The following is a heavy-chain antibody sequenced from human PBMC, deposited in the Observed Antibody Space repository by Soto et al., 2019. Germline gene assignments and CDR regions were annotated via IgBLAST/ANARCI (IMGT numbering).Heavy chain of an antibody. V-gene: IGHV4-31*03. D-gene: IGHD2-21*02. CDR2: IYYSGST. J-gene: IGHJ6*03. Sequence: PSETLSLTCTVSGGSISSGGYYWSWIRQHPGKGLEWIGYIYYSGSTYYNPSLKSRVTISVDTSKNQFSLKLSSVTAADTAVYYCASLRGVTKHYYSYMDVWGKGTTVTVSS. CDR1: GGSISSGGYY. CDR3: ASLRGVTKHYYSYMDV.